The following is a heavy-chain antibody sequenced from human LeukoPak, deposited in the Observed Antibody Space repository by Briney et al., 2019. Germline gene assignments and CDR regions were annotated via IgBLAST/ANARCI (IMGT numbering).Heavy chain of an antibody. D-gene: IGHD3-16*01. CDR2: ISYDGSNK. V-gene: IGHV3-30-3*01. Sequence: GGSLRLSCAASGFTFSSYAMHWVRQAPGKGLEWVAVISYDGSNKYYADSVKGRFTISRDNSKNTLYLQMNSLRAEDTAVYYCARGSLSIMITFGPPRNWGQGTLVTVSS. CDR1: GFTFSSYA. J-gene: IGHJ4*02. CDR3: ARGSLSIMITFGPPRN.